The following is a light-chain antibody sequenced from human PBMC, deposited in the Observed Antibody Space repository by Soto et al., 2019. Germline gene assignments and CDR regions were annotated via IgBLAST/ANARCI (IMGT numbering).Light chain of an antibody. CDR1: QGINKF. V-gene: IGKV1-9*01. Sequence: IQLTQSPSSLSASVGDRVTITCRASQGINKFLAWYQQRPGKAPQLLVYGASTLQSGVPSRFSGSGSGTDFTLIISSLQPQDFATYYCQQLTNFRFTFGQGTKLDIK. CDR3: QQLTNFRFT. CDR2: GAS. J-gene: IGKJ2*01.